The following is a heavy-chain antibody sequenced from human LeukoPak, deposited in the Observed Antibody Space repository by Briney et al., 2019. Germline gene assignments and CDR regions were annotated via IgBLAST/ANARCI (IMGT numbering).Heavy chain of an antibody. V-gene: IGHV4-4*02. J-gene: IGHJ4*02. CDR1: GGSISSSNW. D-gene: IGHD3-3*01. Sequence: SETLSLTCAVSGGSISSSNWWSWVRQPPVKGLEWIGYIYYSGSTNYNPSLKSRVTISVDTSKNQFSLKLSSVTAADTAVYYCARGIFSYAIFGVVSYFDYWGQGTLVTVSS. CDR3: ARGIFSYAIFGVVSYFDY. CDR2: IYYSGST.